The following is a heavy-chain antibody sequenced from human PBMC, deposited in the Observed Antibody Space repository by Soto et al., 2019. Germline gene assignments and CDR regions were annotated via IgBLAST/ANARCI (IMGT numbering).Heavy chain of an antibody. V-gene: IGHV3-21*01. CDR2: ISSSSSYI. Sequence: PGGSLRLSCAASGFSFSTYGMHWVRQASGKGLEWVSSISSSSSYIYYADSVKGRFTISRDNAKNSLYLQMNSLRAEDTAVYYCERAVSTNGACYGGQQLVPNAFDIWGQRTMVTVSS. J-gene: IGHJ3*02. D-gene: IGHD6-13*01. CDR1: GFSFSTYG. CDR3: ERAVSTNGACYGGQQLVPNAFDI.